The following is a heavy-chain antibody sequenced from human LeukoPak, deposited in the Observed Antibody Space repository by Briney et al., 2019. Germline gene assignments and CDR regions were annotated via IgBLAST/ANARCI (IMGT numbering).Heavy chain of an antibody. CDR1: GGSISSYY. Sequence: SETLSLTCTVSGGSISSYYWSWIRQPPGKGLEWIGYIYYSGSTNYNPSLKSRVTISVDTSKNQFSLKLSSVTAADTAVYYCARELAGGDYGPGAFDIWGQGTMVTVSS. V-gene: IGHV4-59*01. CDR3: ARELAGGDYGPGAFDI. D-gene: IGHD4-17*01. CDR2: IYYSGST. J-gene: IGHJ3*02.